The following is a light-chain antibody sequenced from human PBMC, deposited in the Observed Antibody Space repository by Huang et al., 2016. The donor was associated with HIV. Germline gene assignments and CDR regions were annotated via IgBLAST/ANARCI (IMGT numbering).Light chain of an antibody. CDR2: LGS. CDR1: QSLRHRNGLNY. V-gene: IGKV2-28*01. Sequence: VVMTQSPLSLPVPPGEPASISCRSSQSLRHRNGLNYLDWYLQKPGQSPQLLIHLGSSRAAGVPDRFSGGGSGTDFSLKISRVEAEDAGMYYCMEARQTPYTFGQGTKLEI. J-gene: IGKJ2*01. CDR3: MEARQTPYT.